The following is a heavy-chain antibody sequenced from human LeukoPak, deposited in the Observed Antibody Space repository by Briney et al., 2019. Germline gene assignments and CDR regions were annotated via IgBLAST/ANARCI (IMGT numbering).Heavy chain of an antibody. CDR2: IKQDGSEK. CDR1: GFSFTTYG. V-gene: IGHV3-7*01. Sequence: GGSLRLSCAASGFSFTTYGMHWVRQAPGKGLEWVANIKQDGSEKHYVDSVKGRFTISRDNAKNSLYLQMNSLRAEDTAVYYCARGGRIPLDYWGQGTLVTVSS. J-gene: IGHJ4*02. D-gene: IGHD2-21*01. CDR3: ARGGRIPLDY.